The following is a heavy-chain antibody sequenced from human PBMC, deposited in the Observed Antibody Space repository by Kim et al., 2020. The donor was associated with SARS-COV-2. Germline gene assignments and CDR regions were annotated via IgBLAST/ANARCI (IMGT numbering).Heavy chain of an antibody. CDR1: GFTFSSYS. D-gene: IGHD3-10*01. CDR2: ISSSSSTI. Sequence: GGSLRLSCAASGFTFSSYSMNWVRQAPGKGLEWVSYISSSSSTIYYADSVKGRFTISRDNAKNSLYLQMNSLRDEDTAVYYCARDANSDRDLLWFGELSNWFDPWGQGTLVTVSS. J-gene: IGHJ5*02. CDR3: ARDANSDRDLLWFGELSNWFDP. V-gene: IGHV3-48*02.